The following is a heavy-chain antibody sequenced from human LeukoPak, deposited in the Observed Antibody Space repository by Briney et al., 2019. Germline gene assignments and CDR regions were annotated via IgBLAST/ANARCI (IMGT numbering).Heavy chain of an antibody. CDR3: ARLKGYCSSTSCYTGRFDP. J-gene: IGHJ6*04. CDR2: IYTSGST. Sequence: SETLSLTCTVSGGSISSYYWSWIRQPPGKGLEWIGYIYTSGSTNYNPSLKSRVTISVDTSKNQFSLKLSSVTAADTAVYYCARLKGYCSSTSCYTGRFDPWGKGTTVTVSS. CDR1: GGSISSYY. D-gene: IGHD2-2*02. V-gene: IGHV4-4*09.